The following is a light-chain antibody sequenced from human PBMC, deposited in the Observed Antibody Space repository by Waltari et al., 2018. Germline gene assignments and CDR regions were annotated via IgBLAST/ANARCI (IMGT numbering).Light chain of an antibody. CDR1: QSVGNY. J-gene: IGKJ4*01. CDR3: QQRSNWSPALT. CDR2: DTS. V-gene: IGKV3-11*01. Sequence: EIVLTQSPATLSLSPGERATLSCRASQSVGNYLAWYQQKPGQAPRLLIYDTSNRATGSPARFSGSGSGTDFTLTISSLEPEDFAVYYYQQRSNWSPALTFGGGTKVEIK.